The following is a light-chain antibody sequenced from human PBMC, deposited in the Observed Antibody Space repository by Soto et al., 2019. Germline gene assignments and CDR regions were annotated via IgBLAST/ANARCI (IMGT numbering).Light chain of an antibody. CDR1: KSVSSSS. V-gene: IGKV3-20*01. Sequence: EIVMTQSPATLSVSPGGRATLSCRARKSVSSSSLAWYQQKPGQAPRLLIYGASSRATGIPDRFSGSGSGTDFTLTISRLEPEDFAVYYCQQYGSSPQTFGQGTKVDIK. CDR2: GAS. J-gene: IGKJ1*01. CDR3: QQYGSSPQT.